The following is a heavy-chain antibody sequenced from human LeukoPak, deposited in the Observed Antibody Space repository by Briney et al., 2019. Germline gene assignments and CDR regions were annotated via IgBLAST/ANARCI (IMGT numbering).Heavy chain of an antibody. D-gene: IGHD3-22*01. V-gene: IGHV4-34*01. CDR2: INHSGST. J-gene: IGHJ4*02. Sequence: SETLSLTCAVYGGSFSGYYWSWIRQPPGKRLEWIGEINHSGSTNYNPSLKSRVTISVDTSKNQFSLKLSSVTAADTAVYYCARQYYYDSSGYYTRPIDYWGQGTLVTVSS. CDR1: GGSFSGYY. CDR3: ARQYYYDSSGYYTRPIDY.